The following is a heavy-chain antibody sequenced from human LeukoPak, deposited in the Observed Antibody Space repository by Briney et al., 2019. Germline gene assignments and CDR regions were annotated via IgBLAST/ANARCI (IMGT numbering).Heavy chain of an antibody. CDR1: GGTFSSYA. CDR2: IIPILGIA. D-gene: IGHD2-15*01. Sequence: SVTVSCKASGGTFSSYAIRWVRQAPGQGLAWMGRIIPILGIANYAQKFQGRVTITADKSTSTAYMELSSLRSEDTAVYYCARDQIAATLDYYYYGMDVWGQGTTVTVSS. V-gene: IGHV1-69*04. CDR3: ARDQIAATLDYYYYGMDV. J-gene: IGHJ6*02.